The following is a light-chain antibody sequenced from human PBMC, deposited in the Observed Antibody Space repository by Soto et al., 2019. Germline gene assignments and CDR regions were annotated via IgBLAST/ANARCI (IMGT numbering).Light chain of an antibody. CDR1: QGISND. J-gene: IGKJ1*01. V-gene: IGKV1-17*01. CDR3: LQHNSYPWT. CDR2: AAS. Sequence: NQMTKPPSSLSASVAHRGILTYRASQGISNDLGWYQQKPGKAPKRLIYAASSLQSGVPSRFSGSGSGTEFTLTISSLQTEDFATYYCLQHNSYPWTFGQGTKVDIK.